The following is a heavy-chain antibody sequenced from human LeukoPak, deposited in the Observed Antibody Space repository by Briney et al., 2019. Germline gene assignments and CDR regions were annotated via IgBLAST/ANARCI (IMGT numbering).Heavy chain of an antibody. J-gene: IGHJ6*02. D-gene: IGHD3-3*01. CDR1: GGSISSYY. CDR3: ARLGLDFWSGYYRWGGYYYYGMDV. CDR2: IYYSVST. Sequence: SETLSLTCTVSGGSISSYYWSWIRQPPGKGLEWIGYIYYSVSTNYNPSLKSRVTISVDTSKNQFSLKLSSVTAADTAVYYCARLGLDFWSGYYRWGGYYYYGMDVWGQGTTVTVSS. V-gene: IGHV4-59*08.